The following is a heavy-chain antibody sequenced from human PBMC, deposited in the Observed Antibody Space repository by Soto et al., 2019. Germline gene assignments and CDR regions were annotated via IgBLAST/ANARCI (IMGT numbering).Heavy chain of an antibody. CDR3: ARDIRDGYNYYYYYGMDV. J-gene: IGHJ6*02. V-gene: IGHV3-30-3*01. D-gene: IGHD5-12*01. CDR1: GFTFSSYA. CDR2: ISYDGSNK. Sequence: QVQLVESGGGVVQPGRSLRLSCAASGFTFSSYAMHWVRQAPGKGLEWVAVISYDGSNKYYADSVKGPFTISRDNSKNTLYLQMNSLRAEDTAVYYCARDIRDGYNYYYYYGMDVWGQGTTVTVAS.